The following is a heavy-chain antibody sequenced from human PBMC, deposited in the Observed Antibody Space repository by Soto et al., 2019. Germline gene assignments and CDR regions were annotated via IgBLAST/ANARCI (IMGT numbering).Heavy chain of an antibody. CDR1: GFTFSSYS. D-gene: IGHD1-7*01. CDR3: ARGDNWNYVRAFDI. Sequence: GGSLRLSCAASGFTFSSYSMNWVRQAPGKGLEWVSYISSSSTIYYADSVKGRFTISRDNAKNSLYLQMNSLRAEDTAVYYCARGDNWNYVRAFDIWGQGTMVTVSS. CDR2: ISSSSTI. V-gene: IGHV3-48*01. J-gene: IGHJ3*02.